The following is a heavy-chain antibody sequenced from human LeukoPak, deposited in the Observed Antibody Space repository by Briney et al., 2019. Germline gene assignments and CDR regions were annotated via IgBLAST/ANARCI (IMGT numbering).Heavy chain of an antibody. D-gene: IGHD3-10*01. V-gene: IGHV4-34*01. J-gene: IGHJ4*02. CDR1: GGSFSGYY. Sequence: SETLSLTCAVYGGSFSGYYWSWIRQPPGKGLEWIGEINHSGSTNYNPSLKSRVTISVDTSKNQLTLKLSSVTAADTAVYDCARPRVVRGSYDYWGQGTLVTVSS. CDR3: ARPRVVRGSYDY. CDR2: INHSGST.